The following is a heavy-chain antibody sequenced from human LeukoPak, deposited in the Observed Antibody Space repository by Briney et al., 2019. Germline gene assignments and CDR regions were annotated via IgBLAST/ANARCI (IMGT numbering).Heavy chain of an antibody. CDR3: AKDPIYYYYGSGSSFDY. V-gene: IGHV3-21*01. CDR2: ISSGSSFI. Sequence: GGSLRLSCAASGFTFGSYAMNWVRQAPGKGLEWVSSISSGSSFIYYADSVKGRFTISRDNSKNTLYLQMNSLRAEDTAVYYCAKDPIYYYYGSGSSFDYWGQGTLVTVSS. D-gene: IGHD3-10*01. J-gene: IGHJ4*02. CDR1: GFTFGSYA.